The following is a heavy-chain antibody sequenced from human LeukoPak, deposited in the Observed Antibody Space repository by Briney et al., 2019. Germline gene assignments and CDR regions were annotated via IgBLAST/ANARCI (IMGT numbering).Heavy chain of an antibody. J-gene: IGHJ1*01. CDR2: ISGRSSHV. Sequence: PGGSLRLSCSASGFSFSDHDMNWVRQAPGKGLEWVSAISGRSSHVYYGESVKGRFTISRDNAKNSLYLQLDSLGVEDTAVYYCGRAFPPLRTSSAGDLWGQGTLVTVSS. V-gene: IGHV3-21*01. D-gene: IGHD3-16*01. CDR3: GRAFPPLRTSSAGDL. CDR1: GFSFSDHD.